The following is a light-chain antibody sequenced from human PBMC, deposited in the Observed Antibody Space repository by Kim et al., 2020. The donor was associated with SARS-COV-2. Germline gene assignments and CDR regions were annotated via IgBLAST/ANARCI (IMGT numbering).Light chain of an antibody. V-gene: IGLV2-8*01. CDR1: SNDVGTYNE. CDR3: TSYAGSNHLV. J-gene: IGLJ2*01. Sequence: GQSANISWSGTSNDVGTYNEVSWYQHPPGKAPKVVIYEVDKRRSGVPDRFSGSKSGNTASLTVSGLQAEDEAHYFCTSYAGSNHLVFGGGTQLTVL. CDR2: EVD.